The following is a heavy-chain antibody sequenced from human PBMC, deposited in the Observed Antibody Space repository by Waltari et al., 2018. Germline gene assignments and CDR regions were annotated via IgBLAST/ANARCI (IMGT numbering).Heavy chain of an antibody. CDR2: IKQDGSEK. J-gene: IGHJ4*02. Sequence: DVQLVESGGGLVRPGGSLRLSCAAPGFTFSRYCMSWVRQAPGKGLEWVANIKQDGSEKYYVDAVKGRFTISRDNAKNSLYLQMNSLRAEDTAVYYCARADWVFDYWGQGTLVTVSS. V-gene: IGHV3-7*03. CDR1: GFTFSRYC. CDR3: ARADWVFDY. D-gene: IGHD3-9*01.